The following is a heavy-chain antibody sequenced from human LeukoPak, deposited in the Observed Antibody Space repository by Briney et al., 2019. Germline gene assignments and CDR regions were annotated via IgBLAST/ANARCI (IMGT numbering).Heavy chain of an antibody. J-gene: IGHJ6*03. D-gene: IGHD1-7*01. V-gene: IGHV3-21*04. CDR2: ISSSSSYI. CDR1: GFTFSSYS. Sequence: GGSLRLSCAASGFTFSSYSMNWVRQAPGKGLEWVSYISSSSSYIFYADSVKGRFTISRDNTKNSLYLQMNSLRAEDTAVYYCAKRRGLELLYYYYMDVWGKGTTVTVSS. CDR3: AKRRGLELLYYYYMDV.